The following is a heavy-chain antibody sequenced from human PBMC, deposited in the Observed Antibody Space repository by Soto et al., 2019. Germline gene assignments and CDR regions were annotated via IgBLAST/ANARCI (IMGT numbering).Heavy chain of an antibody. Sequence: QVQLVQSGAEVKKPGASVKVSCKASGYTFTGYYMHWVRQAPGQGLEWMGWINPNSGGTNYAQKCQRRVTMTREPSISTAYMELSRLKSDDTAVDYCARDARTSGNYVWFAPWGQGTLVTVSS. CDR2: INPNSGGT. CDR1: GYTFTGYY. J-gene: IGHJ5*02. V-gene: IGHV1-2*02. CDR3: ARDARTSGNYVWFAP. D-gene: IGHD1-26*01.